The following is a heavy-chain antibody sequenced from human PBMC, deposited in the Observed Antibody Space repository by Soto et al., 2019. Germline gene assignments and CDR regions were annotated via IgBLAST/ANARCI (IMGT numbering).Heavy chain of an antibody. CDR1: GGSINSNNYY. CDR2: VYYDGST. V-gene: IGHV4-39*02. Sequence: SETLSLTCTVSGGSINSNNYYWAWIRQPPGKGLAWLASVYYDGSTYYNPSLKSRVSISVDTSKNHFSLKLSSVTAADTAVYYCAKVAVAATRHTDFDSWGQGTLVTVSS. J-gene: IGHJ4*02. D-gene: IGHD2-15*01. CDR3: AKVAVAATRHTDFDS.